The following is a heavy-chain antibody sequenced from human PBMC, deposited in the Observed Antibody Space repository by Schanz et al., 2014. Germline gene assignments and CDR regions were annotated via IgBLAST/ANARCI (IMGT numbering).Heavy chain of an antibody. CDR3: ARKMKLGVYGGKGHDSLDI. J-gene: IGHJ3*02. CDR2: IWYDGSNK. V-gene: IGHV3-33*01. D-gene: IGHD4-17*01. Sequence: QVQLVESGGGVVQPGRSLRLSCAASGFTFSSYGMHWVRQAPGKGLEWVAVIWYDGSNKYYADSVKGRFTISRDNSKNTLFLQMNTLRAEDTAVYYCARKMKLGVYGGKGHDSLDIWGQGTMXTVSS. CDR1: GFTFSSYG.